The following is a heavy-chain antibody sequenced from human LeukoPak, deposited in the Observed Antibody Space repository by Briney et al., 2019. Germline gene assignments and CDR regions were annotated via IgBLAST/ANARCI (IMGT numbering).Heavy chain of an antibody. CDR3: ARIDNWNDGGY. D-gene: IGHD1-20*01. V-gene: IGHV3-7*01. CDR1: GFTFSSYW. Sequence: GGSLRLSCAASGFTFSSYWMGWVRQAPGKRLEWVANMNIDGSEKYYADSAKGRFTISRDNARNSVYLQMNSLRVEDTAVYYCARIDNWNDGGYWGQGTLVTVSS. J-gene: IGHJ4*02. CDR2: MNIDGSEK.